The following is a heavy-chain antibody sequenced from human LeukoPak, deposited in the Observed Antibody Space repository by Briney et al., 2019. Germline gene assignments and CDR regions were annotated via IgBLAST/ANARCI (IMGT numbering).Heavy chain of an antibody. CDR3: ARDLSAAFDF. D-gene: IGHD6-19*01. CDR1: GFTFSSHN. J-gene: IGHJ4*02. Sequence: PGGSLRLSCAASGFTFSSHNMNWVRQAPGKGLEWISFINFKSEDIRYADSVEGRFIISRDNARKSLYLHMNSLRAEDTAVYYCARDLSAAFDFWGQGILVTVSS. CDR2: INFKSEDI. V-gene: IGHV3-48*01.